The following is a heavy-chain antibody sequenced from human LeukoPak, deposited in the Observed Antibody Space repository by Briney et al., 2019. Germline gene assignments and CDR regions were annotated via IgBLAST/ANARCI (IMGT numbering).Heavy chain of an antibody. CDR1: GFTFSGYA. D-gene: IGHD3-10*01. V-gene: IGHV3-23*01. Sequence: GGPLRLSCAASGFTFSGYAMSWVRQAPGKGLEWVSAISGGGVSTYYADSIKGRFTISRDDSKNTLYLQMNSLRAEETAVYYCAKGMVRGVIPDYWGQGTLVTVSS. CDR2: ISGGGVST. J-gene: IGHJ4*02. CDR3: AKGMVRGVIPDY.